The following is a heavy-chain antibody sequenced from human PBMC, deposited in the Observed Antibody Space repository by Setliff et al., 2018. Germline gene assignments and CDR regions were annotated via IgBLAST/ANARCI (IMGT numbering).Heavy chain of an antibody. Sequence: SETLSLTCSVSGASITSGGFYWTWIRQPAGKGLEWIGHISPSGSTTYNPSVKSRVTISVDPSKNQFSLKMSSVTAADTAVYYCAREFTVDSREAGYFNYWGHGTLVTVSS. CDR2: ISPSGST. D-gene: IGHD6-13*01. CDR1: GASITSGGFY. CDR3: AREFTVDSREAGYFNY. J-gene: IGHJ4*01. V-gene: IGHV4-61*09.